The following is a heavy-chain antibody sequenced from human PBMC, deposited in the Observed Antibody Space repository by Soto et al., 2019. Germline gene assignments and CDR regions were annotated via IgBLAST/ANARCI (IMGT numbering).Heavy chain of an antibody. CDR1: GFTFNNYA. CDR2: ISGSYDST. J-gene: IGHJ6*01. CDR3: VKDWTGDTCPCMDV. D-gene: IGHD2-8*02. Sequence: EVQLLESGGGLVQPGGSLRLSCAASGFTFNNYAMTWVRQAPGKGLEWVSTISGSYDSTYYADSGKGRLTISSDNIKSALYMQMSSLRAEDTALYYCVKDWTGDTCPCMDVWGQGTTVTVSS. V-gene: IGHV3-23*01.